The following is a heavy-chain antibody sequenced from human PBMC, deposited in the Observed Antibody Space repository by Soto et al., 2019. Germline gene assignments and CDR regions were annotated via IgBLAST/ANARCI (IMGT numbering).Heavy chain of an antibody. CDR2: ISGSGGST. D-gene: IGHD2-8*01. CDR1: GFTFSSYG. J-gene: IGHJ5*02. V-gene: IGHV3-23*01. Sequence: GGSLRLSCAASGFTFSSYGMSWVRQAPGKGLERVSAISGSGGSTYYADSVKGRFTISRDNSKNTLYLQMNSLRAEDTAVYYCAIDLADCTNGVCYVRNWFDPWGQGTLVTVSS. CDR3: AIDLADCTNGVCYVRNWFDP.